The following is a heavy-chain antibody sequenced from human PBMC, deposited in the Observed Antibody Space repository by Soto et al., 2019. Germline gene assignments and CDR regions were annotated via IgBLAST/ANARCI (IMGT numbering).Heavy chain of an antibody. V-gene: IGHV1-69*01. Sequence: QVQLVQSGAEVKKPGSSAKVSCKASGGTFSSYAKSWVRQAPGQGLEWMGGIIPIFGTANYAQKFQGRVTITADESTSTAYMALSSLRSEDTAGYFCARVVEMATGFDYWGQRTLVTVSS. CDR1: GGTFSSYA. CDR3: ARVVEMATGFDY. J-gene: IGHJ4*02. CDR2: IIPIFGTA. D-gene: IGHD5-12*01.